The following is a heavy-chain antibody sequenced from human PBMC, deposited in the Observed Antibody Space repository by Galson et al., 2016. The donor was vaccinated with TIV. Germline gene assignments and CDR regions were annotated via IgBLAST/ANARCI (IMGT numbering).Heavy chain of an antibody. CDR2: IIPIFRTT. D-gene: IGHD3-3*01. J-gene: IGHJ6*02. V-gene: IGHV1-69*13. CDR3: ARGVGATPYHYYGMDV. Sequence: SVKVSCKASGGTFSKYAISWVRQTPGQGLEWMGGIIPIFRTTNYAQRFQGRVTISADEFTSTAYMELSSLRSEDTAVYYCARGVGATPYHYYGMDVWGQGTTVTVSS. CDR1: GGTFSKYA.